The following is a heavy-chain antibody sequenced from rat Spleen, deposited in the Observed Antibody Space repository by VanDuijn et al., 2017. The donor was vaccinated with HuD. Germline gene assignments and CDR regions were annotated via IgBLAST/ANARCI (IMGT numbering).Heavy chain of an antibody. D-gene: IGHD1-1*01. CDR2: ITNTGSST. CDR1: GFTFNYYW. J-gene: IGHJ2*01. Sequence: EVQLVESGGGLVQPGRSLKLSCITSGFTFNYYWMTWIRQAPGKGLEWVASITNTGSSTYFPDSVRGRFTISRDIAISTLYLLMNSLRSEDTATYYCTRGGYYRYWGQEVMVTVSS. CDR3: TRGGYYRY. V-gene: IGHV5-31*01.